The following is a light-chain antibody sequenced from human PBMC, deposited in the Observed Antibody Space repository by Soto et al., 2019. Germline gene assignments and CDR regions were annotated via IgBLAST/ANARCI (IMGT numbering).Light chain of an antibody. CDR2: KAS. Sequence: DIRMTQSPSTLSASVGDRVTITCRASQSVGKCLAWYQQRPGKAPKLLIYKASTLESGVPSRFSGSGSGTEFTLTITSLQPDDFATYYCQQYDVYSRTFGQGTKVEIK. V-gene: IGKV1-5*03. CDR1: QSVGKC. CDR3: QQYDVYSRT. J-gene: IGKJ1*01.